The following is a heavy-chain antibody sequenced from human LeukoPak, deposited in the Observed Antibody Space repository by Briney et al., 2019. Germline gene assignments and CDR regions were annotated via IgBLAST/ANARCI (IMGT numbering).Heavy chain of an antibody. CDR3: ASRSGYSYVNGYYFDY. CDR2: ISSSSSYI. V-gene: IGHV3-21*01. J-gene: IGHJ4*02. D-gene: IGHD5-18*01. Sequence: GGSLRLSCAASGFTFSSYSMNWVRQAPGKGLEWVSSISSSSSYIYYADSVKGRFTISRDNAKNSLYLQMNSLRAEDTVVYYCASRSGYSYVNGYYFDYWGQGTLVTVSS. CDR1: GFTFSSYS.